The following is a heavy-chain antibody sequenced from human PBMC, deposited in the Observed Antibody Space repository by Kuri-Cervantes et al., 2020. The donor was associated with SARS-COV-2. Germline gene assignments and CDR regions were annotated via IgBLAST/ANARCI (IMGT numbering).Heavy chain of an antibody. CDR2: ISYDGSNK. V-gene: IGHV3-30*06. CDR3: ARERIAAAGTSYYYYGMDV. CDR1: GFTFSSYG. J-gene: IGHJ6*02. D-gene: IGHD6-13*01. Sequence: GESLKISCAASGFTFSSYGMHWVRQAPGKGLEWVAVISYDGSNKYYADSVKGRFTISRDNSKNTLYLQMNSLRAEDTAVYYCARERIAAAGTSYYYYGMDVWGQGTTVTVSS.